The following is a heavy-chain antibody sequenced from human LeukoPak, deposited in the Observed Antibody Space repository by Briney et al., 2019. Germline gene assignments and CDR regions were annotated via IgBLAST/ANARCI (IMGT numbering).Heavy chain of an antibody. V-gene: IGHV3-48*03. J-gene: IGHJ4*02. CDR3: ASEKYYGSGSYRY. CDR1: GFTFSSYE. CDR2: ISSSGSTI. Sequence: GGSLRLSCAASGFTFSSYEMNWVRQAPGKGLEWVSYISSSGSTIYYADSVKGRFTISRDNAKNSLYLQMNSRRAEDTAVYYCASEKYYGSGSYRYWGQGTLVTVSS. D-gene: IGHD3-10*01.